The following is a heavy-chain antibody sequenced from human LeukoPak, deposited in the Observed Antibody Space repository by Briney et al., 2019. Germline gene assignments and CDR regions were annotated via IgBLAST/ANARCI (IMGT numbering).Heavy chain of an antibody. CDR1: GGSFSGYY. V-gene: IGHV4-34*01. CDR3: ARGPYSGYDSFDY. J-gene: IGHJ4*02. Sequence: SETLSLTCAVYGGSFSGYYWSWIRQPPGKGLEWIGEINHSGSTNYNPSLKSRVTISVDTSKNQFSLKLSSVTAADTAVYYCARGPYSGYDSFDYWGQGTLVTVSS. CDR2: INHSGST. D-gene: IGHD5-12*01.